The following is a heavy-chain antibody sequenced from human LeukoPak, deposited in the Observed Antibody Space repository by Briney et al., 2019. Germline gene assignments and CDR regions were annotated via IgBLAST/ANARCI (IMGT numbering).Heavy chain of an antibody. Sequence: ASVTVSCTASGYTFTSYGISWVRQAPGQGLEWMGWISAYNGNTNYAQKLQGRVTMTTDTSTSTAYMELRSLRSDDTAVYYCARGQKDNGVSSSWYYFGMDVWGQGTTVTVSS. V-gene: IGHV1-18*01. J-gene: IGHJ6*02. CDR2: ISAYNGNT. CDR1: GYTFTSYG. CDR3: ARGQKDNGVSSSWYYFGMDV. D-gene: IGHD6-13*01.